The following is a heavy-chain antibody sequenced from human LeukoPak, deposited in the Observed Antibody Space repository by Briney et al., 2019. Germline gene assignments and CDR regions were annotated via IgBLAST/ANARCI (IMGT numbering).Heavy chain of an antibody. CDR2: IYYSGST. CDR3: ARQLYGNFVNWFDP. CDR1: GGSISSSSYY. Sequence: SETLSLTCTVSGGSISSSSYYWGWIRQPPGKGLEWIGSIYYSGSTYYKPSLKSRVTMSVDTSKNQFSLKLSSVTAADTAMYYCARQLYGNFVNWFDPWGQGTLVTVSS. V-gene: IGHV4-39*01. D-gene: IGHD4-11*01. J-gene: IGHJ5*02.